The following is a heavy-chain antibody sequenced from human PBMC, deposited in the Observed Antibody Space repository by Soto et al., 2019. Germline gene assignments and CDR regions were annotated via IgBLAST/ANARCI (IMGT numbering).Heavy chain of an antibody. J-gene: IGHJ6*03. Sequence: PGGSLRLSCAASGFTFSSYWMSWVRQAPGKGLEWVANIKQDGSEKYYVDSVKGPFTISRDNAKNSLYLQMNSLRAEDTAVYYCAGVGCVIDGNYYYYYMDVWGKGTTVTVSS. V-gene: IGHV3-7*02. CDR2: IKQDGSEK. CDR1: GFTFSSYW. D-gene: IGHD3-16*02. CDR3: AGVGCVIDGNYYYYYMDV.